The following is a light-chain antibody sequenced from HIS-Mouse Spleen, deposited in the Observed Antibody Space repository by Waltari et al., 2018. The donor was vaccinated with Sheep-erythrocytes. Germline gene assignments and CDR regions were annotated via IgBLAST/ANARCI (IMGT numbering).Light chain of an antibody. V-gene: IGKV4-1*01. J-gene: IGKJ2*01. CDR2: WAS. CDR1: QSVLYSSNNKNY. Sequence: DIVMTQSPDSLAVSRGERATINGKSSQSVLYSSNNKNYLAWYQQKPGQPPKLLIYWASTRESGVPDRFSGSGSGTDFTLTISSLQAEDVAVYYCQQYYSTPYTFGQGTKLEIK. CDR3: QQYYSTPYT.